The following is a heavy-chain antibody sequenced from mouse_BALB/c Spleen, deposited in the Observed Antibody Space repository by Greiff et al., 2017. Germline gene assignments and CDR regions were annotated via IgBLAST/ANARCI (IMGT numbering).Heavy chain of an antibody. CDR1: GFTFSSYA. D-gene: IGHD2-10*01. V-gene: IGHV5-9-4*01. CDR3: ATYYGNYEGFAY. CDR2: ISSGGSYT. J-gene: IGHJ3*01. Sequence: EVQLVESGGDLVKPGGSLKLSCAASGFTFSSYAMSWVRQSPEKRLEWVAEISSGGSYTYYPDTVTGRFTISRDNAKNTLYLEMSSLRSEDTAMYYCATYYGNYEGFAYWGQGTLVTVSA.